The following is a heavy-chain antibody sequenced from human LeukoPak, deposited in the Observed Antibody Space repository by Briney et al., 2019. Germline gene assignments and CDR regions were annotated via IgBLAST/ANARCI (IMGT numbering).Heavy chain of an antibody. CDR1: GGSFSGYY. V-gene: IGHV4-4*07. CDR3: ARESHYSGGVYYYYMDV. J-gene: IGHJ6*03. D-gene: IGHD2-8*02. CDR2: IYTSGST. Sequence: SETLSLTCAVYGGSFSGYYWSWIRQPAGKGLEWIGRIYTSGSTNYNPSLKTRVTISVDTSKNQVSLKLTSVTAADTAVYYCARESHYSGGVYYYYMDVWGKGTTVTISS.